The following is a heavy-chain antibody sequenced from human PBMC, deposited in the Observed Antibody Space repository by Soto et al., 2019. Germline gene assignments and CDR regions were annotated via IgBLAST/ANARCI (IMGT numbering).Heavy chain of an antibody. CDR1: GFTFSTYV. V-gene: IGHV3-23*01. Sequence: GGSLRLSCAASGFTFSTYVMSWVRQAPGKGLEWVSAISGSGGGTYYADSVKGRFTISRDNSKNTLYLQMNSLRAEDTAVYYCAKREGPYCGGDCFVDWGQGTLVTVSS. D-gene: IGHD2-21*02. CDR3: AKREGPYCGGDCFVD. CDR2: ISGSGGGT. J-gene: IGHJ4*02.